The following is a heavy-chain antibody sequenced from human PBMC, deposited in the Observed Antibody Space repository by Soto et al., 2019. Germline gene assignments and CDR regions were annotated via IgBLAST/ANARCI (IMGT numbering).Heavy chain of an antibody. Sequence: EVQLVESGGALVQPGGSLRLSCVTSGFTFSTYHMNWVRQAPGKGLEWVSYITGNSRTIYYADSVKGRFTISRDEAKNSLDLHMYSLRVEDTAVYYCTRDGQRGYDMDVWGQGTTVTVSS. J-gene: IGHJ6*02. V-gene: IGHV3-48*01. CDR2: ITGNSRTI. D-gene: IGHD3-10*01. CDR3: TRDGQRGYDMDV. CDR1: GFTFSTYH.